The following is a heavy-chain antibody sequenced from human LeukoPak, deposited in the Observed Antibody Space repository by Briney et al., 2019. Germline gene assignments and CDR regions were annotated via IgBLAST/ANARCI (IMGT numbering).Heavy chain of an antibody. CDR3: ARSGEHIVVVTATERAEYFQH. D-gene: IGHD2-21*02. J-gene: IGHJ1*01. V-gene: IGHV1-18*01. Sequence: ASVKVSCKDSGYTFTSHDINWVRQAPGQGLEWMGWISAYNGNTNYAQKLQGRVTMTTDTSTSTAYMELRSLRSDDTALYYCARSGEHIVVVTATERAEYFQHWGQGTLVTVSS. CDR2: ISAYNGNT. CDR1: GYTFTSHD.